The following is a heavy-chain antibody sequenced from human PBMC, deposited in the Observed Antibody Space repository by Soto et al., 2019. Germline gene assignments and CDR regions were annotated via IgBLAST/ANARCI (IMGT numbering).Heavy chain of an antibody. CDR3: ARVIVVVTTRHFDY. CDR2: INHSGST. CDR1: GGSFSGYY. Sequence: SETLSLTCAVYGGSFSGYYWSWIRQPPGKGLGWIGEINHSGSTNYNPSLKSRVTISVDTSKNQFSLKLSSVTAADTAVYYCARVIVVVTTRHFDYWGQGTLVTVSS. J-gene: IGHJ4*02. V-gene: IGHV4-34*01. D-gene: IGHD3-22*01.